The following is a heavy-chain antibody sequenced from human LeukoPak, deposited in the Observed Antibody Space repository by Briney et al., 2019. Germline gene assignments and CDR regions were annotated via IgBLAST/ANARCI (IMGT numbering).Heavy chain of an antibody. CDR3: ATIRNYDSSGYNY. CDR1: GYTFTSYY. J-gene: IGHJ4*02. CDR2: ISSYNGNT. D-gene: IGHD3-22*01. V-gene: IGHV1-18*04. Sequence: ASVKVSCKASGYTFTSYYMHWVRQAPGQGLEWMGWISSYNGNTNYAQKLQGRVTMTTDTSTTTAYMELRSLRSDDTAVYYCATIRNYDSSGYNYWGQGTLVTVSS.